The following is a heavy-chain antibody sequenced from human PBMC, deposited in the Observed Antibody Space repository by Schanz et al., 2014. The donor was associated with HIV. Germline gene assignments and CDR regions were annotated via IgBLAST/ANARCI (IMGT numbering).Heavy chain of an antibody. V-gene: IGHV3-74*01. CDR3: ARRSSDGGYYDN. D-gene: IGHD2-15*01. CDR2: MDLDGSTT. Sequence: VQLVESGGDLVQPGGSLRLSCAASGFTFSNYWMHWVRQAPGKGLVWVSRMDLDGSTTNYADSVKGRFTISRDNAKNTLYLQMNSLRDEDTAVYYCARRSSDGGYYDNWGQGTLVTVSS. J-gene: IGHJ4*02. CDR1: GFTFSNYW.